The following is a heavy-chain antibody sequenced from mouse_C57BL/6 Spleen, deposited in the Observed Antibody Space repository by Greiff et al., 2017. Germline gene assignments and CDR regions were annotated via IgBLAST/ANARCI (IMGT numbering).Heavy chain of an antibody. CDR1: GYTFTSYW. CDR3: ARTGTYYDYDAGTWFAY. CDR2: IYPGSGST. J-gene: IGHJ3*01. D-gene: IGHD2-4*01. V-gene: IGHV1-55*01. Sequence: QVQLQQPGAELVKPGASVKMSCKASGYTFTSYWITWVKQRPGQGLEWIGDIYPGSGSTNYNEKFKSKATLTVDTSSSTAYMQLSSLTSEDSAVYYCARTGTYYDYDAGTWFAYWGQGTLVTVSA.